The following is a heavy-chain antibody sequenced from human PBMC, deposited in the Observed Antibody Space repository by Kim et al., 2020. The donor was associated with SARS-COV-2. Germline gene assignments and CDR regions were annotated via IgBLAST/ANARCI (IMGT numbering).Heavy chain of an antibody. CDR3: AKDRSPFGMIVVVSILGAH. Sequence: GGSLRLSCAASGFTFSSYGMHWVRQAPGKGLEWVAVISYDGSNKYYADSVKGRFTISRDNSKNTLYLQMNSLRAEDTAVYYCAKDRSPFGMIVVVSILGAHWGQGTLVTVSS. V-gene: IGHV3-30*18. J-gene: IGHJ4*02. D-gene: IGHD3-22*01. CDR1: GFTFSSYG. CDR2: ISYDGSNK.